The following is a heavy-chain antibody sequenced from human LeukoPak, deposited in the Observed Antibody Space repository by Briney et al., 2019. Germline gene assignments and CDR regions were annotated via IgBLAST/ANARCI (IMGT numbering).Heavy chain of an antibody. CDR1: GFTFSSYA. CDR3: AKDQEMATILGDY. CDR2: ISYDGSNK. V-gene: IGHV3-30*04. D-gene: IGHD5-24*01. Sequence: PGGSLRLSCAASGFTFSSYAMHWVRQAPGKGLEWVAVISYDGSNKYYADSVKGRFTISRDNSKNTLYLQMNSLRAEDTAVYYCAKDQEMATILGDYWGQGTLVTVSS. J-gene: IGHJ4*02.